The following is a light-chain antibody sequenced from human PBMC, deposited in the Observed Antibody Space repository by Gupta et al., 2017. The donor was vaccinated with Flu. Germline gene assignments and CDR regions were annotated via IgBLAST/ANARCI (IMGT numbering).Light chain of an antibody. Sequence: GTLSVSPGERATLSCRASQSVSYNYVAWYHQKPGQAPRLLIYGASSRATGVPDRFSGSGAGTDFTLTISGLEPEDVAVYYCQQYGRSPRTFGQGTKV. V-gene: IGKV3-20*01. J-gene: IGKJ1*01. CDR2: GAS. CDR3: QQYGRSPRT. CDR1: QSVSYNY.